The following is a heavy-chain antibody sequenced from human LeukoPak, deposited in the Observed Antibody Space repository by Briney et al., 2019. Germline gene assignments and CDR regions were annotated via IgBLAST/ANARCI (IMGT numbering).Heavy chain of an antibody. J-gene: IGHJ4*02. V-gene: IGHV4-59*01. CDR1: GGSFSSYY. D-gene: IGHD6-13*01. Sequence: SETLSLTCTVSGGSFSSYYWSWLRQPPGKGLEWIGYIYYSGSTNNNPSLKSRVIISLAKSKNQFSLKLSSVTAADAAVYYCARDGGGSSWYVGYFDYWGQGTLVTVSS. CDR3: ARDGGGSSWYVGYFDY. CDR2: IYYSGST.